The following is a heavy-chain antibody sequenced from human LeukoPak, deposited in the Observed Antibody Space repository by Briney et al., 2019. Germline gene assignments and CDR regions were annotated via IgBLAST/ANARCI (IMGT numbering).Heavy chain of an antibody. CDR2: INPNSGGT. J-gene: IGHJ6*02. CDR1: GYTFTGYY. V-gene: IGHV1-2*04. Sequence: VASVKVSCKASGYTFTGYYMHWVRQAPGQGLEWMGWINPNSGGTNYAQKFQGWVTMTRDTSISTAYMELSRLRSDDTAVYYCARDTYYYGSGSYNYYYGMDVWGQGTTVTVSS. D-gene: IGHD3-10*01. CDR3: ARDTYYYGSGSYNYYYGMDV.